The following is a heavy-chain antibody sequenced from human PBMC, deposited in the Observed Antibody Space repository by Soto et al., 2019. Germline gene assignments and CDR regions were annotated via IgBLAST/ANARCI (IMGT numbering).Heavy chain of an antibody. CDR2: ISYDGSNK. CDR1: GFTFSSYG. CDR3: AKGLVPGYYYGMDV. V-gene: IGHV3-30*18. Sequence: PGGSLRLSCAASGFTFSSYGMHWVRQAPGKGLEWVAVISYDGSNKYYADSVKGRFTISRDNSKNTLYLQMNSLRAEDTAVYYCAKGLVPGYYYGMDVWGQGTTVTVSS. D-gene: IGHD2-2*01. J-gene: IGHJ6*02.